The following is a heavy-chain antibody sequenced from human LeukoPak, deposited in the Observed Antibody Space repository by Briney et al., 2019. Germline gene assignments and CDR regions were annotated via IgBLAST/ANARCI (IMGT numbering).Heavy chain of an antibody. D-gene: IGHD3-9*01. CDR3: ARVRHNSGYIFDY. CDR1: GFTFSNYP. CDR2: IGSGGSPI. Sequence: PGGSLRLSCAASGFTFSNYPMNWVRQAPGKGLEWVSYIGSGGSPIYYADSVQGRFSISRDNAKNSLYLQMSSLRAEDTAVYYCARVRHNSGYIFDYWGQGTLVTVSS. V-gene: IGHV3-48*03. J-gene: IGHJ4*02.